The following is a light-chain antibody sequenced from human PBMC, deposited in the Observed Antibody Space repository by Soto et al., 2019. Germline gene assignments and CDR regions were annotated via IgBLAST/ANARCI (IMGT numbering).Light chain of an antibody. CDR1: QSISSW. V-gene: IGKV1-5*01. Sequence: IQMTQSPSTLAAPGGAIGAITFRAIQSISSWLAWYQQKPGKAPKLLIYDASSLESGVPSRFSGSGSGTEFTLTISSLQSEDFAVYYCQQYKDWPNTFGQGTKVDIK. J-gene: IGKJ1*01. CDR3: QQYKDWPNT. CDR2: DAS.